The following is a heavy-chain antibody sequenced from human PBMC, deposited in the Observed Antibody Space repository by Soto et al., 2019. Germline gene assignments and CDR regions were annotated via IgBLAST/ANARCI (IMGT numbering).Heavy chain of an antibody. Sequence: SVKVSCKASGGTFSSYAISWVRQAPGQGLEWMGGIIPIFGTANYAQKFQGRVTITADESTSTAYMELSSLRSEDTAVYYCARFIAVAGGPYVYFDYWDQGTLVTVSS. CDR3: ARFIAVAGGPYVYFDY. V-gene: IGHV1-69*13. CDR2: IIPIFGTA. J-gene: IGHJ4*02. CDR1: GGTFSSYA. D-gene: IGHD6-19*01.